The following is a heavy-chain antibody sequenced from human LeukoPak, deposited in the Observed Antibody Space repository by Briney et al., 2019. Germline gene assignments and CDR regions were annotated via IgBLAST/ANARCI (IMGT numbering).Heavy chain of an antibody. Sequence: PGGSLGLSCAASGFTFRSFAMSWVRQAPGKGLEWVSGIIGSGRTTFYADSVKGRFTISRDNSKNTLYLQMNSLRAEDTAIYYCAKKEGDTYFSWYMDVWGKGTTVTVSS. V-gene: IGHV3-23*01. CDR2: IIGSGRTT. CDR1: GFTFRSFA. D-gene: IGHD2-21*01. J-gene: IGHJ6*03. CDR3: AKKEGDTYFSWYMDV.